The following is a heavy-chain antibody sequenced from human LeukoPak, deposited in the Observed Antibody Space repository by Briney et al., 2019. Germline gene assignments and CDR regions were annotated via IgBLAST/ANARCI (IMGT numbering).Heavy chain of an antibody. J-gene: IGHJ4*02. D-gene: IGHD6-19*01. Sequence: PSETLSLTCTVSGGSISSYYWNWIRQPPGKGLEWIGYIYNSGSTNNNPSLKSRVTISVDTSKKQFSLKLSSVTPADTAIYYCARAPPEESWLVYFDSWGQGTLVTVSS. CDR3: ARAPPEESWLVYFDS. CDR2: IYNSGST. V-gene: IGHV4-59*01. CDR1: GGSISSYY.